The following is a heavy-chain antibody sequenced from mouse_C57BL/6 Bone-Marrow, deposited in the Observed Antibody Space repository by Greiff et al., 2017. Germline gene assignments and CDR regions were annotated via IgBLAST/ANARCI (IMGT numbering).Heavy chain of an antibody. D-gene: IGHD2-4*01. CDR1: GYTFTSYG. CDR2: IYPRSGNT. J-gene: IGHJ2*01. V-gene: IGHV1-81*01. CDR3: ARESIYYDYDGGGY. Sequence: VHLVESGAELARPGASVKLSCKASGYTFTSYGISWVKQRTGQGLEWIGEIYPRSGNTSYNEKFKGKATLTADKSSSTAYMELRSLTSEDSAVYFCARESIYYDYDGGGYWGQGTTLTVSS.